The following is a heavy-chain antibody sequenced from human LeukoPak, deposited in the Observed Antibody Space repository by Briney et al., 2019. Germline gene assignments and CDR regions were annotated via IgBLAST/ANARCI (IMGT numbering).Heavy chain of an antibody. CDR3: ARRGVGYYYDSSGCDY. CDR1: GGSISSYY. Sequence: SETLSLTCTVSGGSISSYYWSWIRQPPGKGLEWIGYIYYSGSTNYDPSLKSRVTISVDTSKNQFSLKLSSVTAADTAVYYCARRGVGYYYDSSGCDYWGQGTLVTVSS. D-gene: IGHD3-22*01. J-gene: IGHJ4*02. CDR2: IYYSGST. V-gene: IGHV4-59*12.